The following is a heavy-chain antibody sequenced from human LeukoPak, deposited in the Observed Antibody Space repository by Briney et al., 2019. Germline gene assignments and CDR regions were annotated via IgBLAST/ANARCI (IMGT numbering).Heavy chain of an antibody. CDR3: ARDPGITMVRGVYYYYYYMDV. Sequence: GGSLRLSCAASGFTFSSYWMSWVRQAPGKGLEWVANIKQDGSEKYYVDSVKGRFTISRDNAKNSLYLQMNSLRAEDTAVYYCARDPGITMVRGVYYYYYYMDVWGKGTTATVSS. CDR1: GFTFSSYW. J-gene: IGHJ6*03. D-gene: IGHD3-10*01. CDR2: IKQDGSEK. V-gene: IGHV3-7*01.